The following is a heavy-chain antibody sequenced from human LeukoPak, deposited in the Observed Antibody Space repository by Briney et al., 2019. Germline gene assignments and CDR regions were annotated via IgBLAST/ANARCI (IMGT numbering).Heavy chain of an antibody. D-gene: IGHD2-2*01. CDR1: GFTFNSYA. Sequence: GGSLRLSCAASGFTFNSYAMSWVRQAPGKGLEWVSGISGSGGSTYYADSVKGRFTISRDNSKNTLYLQMNSLRAEDTAVYYCAKIGVVVPAAPPDYWGQGTLVTVSS. CDR3: AKIGVVVPAAPPDY. CDR2: ISGSGGST. V-gene: IGHV3-23*01. J-gene: IGHJ4*02.